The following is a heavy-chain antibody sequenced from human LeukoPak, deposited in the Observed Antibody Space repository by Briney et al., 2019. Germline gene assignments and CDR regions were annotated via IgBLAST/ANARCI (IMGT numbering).Heavy chain of an antibody. CDR3: AGGGYQMLVGWFDP. CDR2: IYYSGSA. D-gene: IGHD2-2*01. CDR1: GGSISSYY. V-gene: IGHV4-59*01. J-gene: IGHJ5*02. Sequence: PSETLSLTCTVSGGSISSYYWSWLRQPPGTGLEWIGRIYYSGSANHNPYLTSRVTISLPMSKHQFRLMWSSVASGGTALLYFAGGGYQMLVGWFDPWGQGTLVTVSS.